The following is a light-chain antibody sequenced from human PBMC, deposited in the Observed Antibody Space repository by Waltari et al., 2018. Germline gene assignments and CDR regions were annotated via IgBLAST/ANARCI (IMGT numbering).Light chain of an antibody. CDR1: QSISSY. CDR3: QQSYSTPWT. CDR2: AAS. J-gene: IGKJ1*01. Sequence: LQITQSPSPLSASVGDRDTITCRASQSISSYLNWYQQKPGKAPKLLIYAASSLQSGVPSRFSGSGSGTDFTLTISSLQPEDFATYYCQQSYSTPWTFGQGTKVEIK. V-gene: IGKV1-39*01.